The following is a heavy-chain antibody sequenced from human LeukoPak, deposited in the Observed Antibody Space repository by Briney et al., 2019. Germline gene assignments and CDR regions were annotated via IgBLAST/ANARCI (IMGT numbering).Heavy chain of an antibody. D-gene: IGHD3-22*01. CDR2: INHDGSST. J-gene: IGHJ4*02. V-gene: IGHV3-74*01. CDR3: VRDWGYDSSGYWQKYFDT. Sequence: GGSLRLSCATSGFTFTTFWMHWVRHAPGKGLVWVSRINHDGSSTNYADSVKGRFTISRDNAKNTVHLQMNSLRAEDTAVYYCVRDWGYDSSGYWQKYFDTWGQGTLVTVSS. CDR1: GFTFTTFW.